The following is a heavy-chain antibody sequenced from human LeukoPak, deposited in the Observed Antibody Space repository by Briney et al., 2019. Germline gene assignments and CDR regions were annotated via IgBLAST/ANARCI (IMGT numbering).Heavy chain of an antibody. D-gene: IGHD4-17*01. CDR2: IYYSGST. J-gene: IGHJ3*02. Sequence: PSETLSLTCTVPGVSISSSSYYWGWIRQPPGKGLEWIGSIYYSGSTYYHPSLKSRVTISVDTSKNPFSLKLSSVTAADTAVYYCAKTVTVTTSAFDIWGQGTMVTVSS. CDR1: GVSISSSSYY. V-gene: IGHV4-39*07. CDR3: AKTVTVTTSAFDI.